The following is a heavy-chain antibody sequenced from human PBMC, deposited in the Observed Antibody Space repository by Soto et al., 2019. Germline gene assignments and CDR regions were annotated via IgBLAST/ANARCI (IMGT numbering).Heavy chain of an antibody. CDR3: ARDLGGWTDY. V-gene: IGHV1-3*01. J-gene: IGHJ4*02. CDR1: GYTFTSDA. Sequence: QVQLLQSGDEVKKPGASVKVSCKASGYTFTSDAMQWVRRAAGQRLEWMGWINAGNGNTKYSQKFQGRDTITSDTSASTDYMELSSLRSEDTAVYYCARDLGGWTDYWGQGTLVTVSS. D-gene: IGHD6-19*01. CDR2: INAGNGNT.